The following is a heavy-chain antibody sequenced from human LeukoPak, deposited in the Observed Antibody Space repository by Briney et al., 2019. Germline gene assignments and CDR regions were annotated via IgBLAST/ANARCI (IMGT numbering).Heavy chain of an antibody. CDR2: MNPNSGNK. CDR1: GYTFTSYD. V-gene: IGHV1-8*01. Sequence: ASVKVSCKASGYTFTSYDINWVRQATGQGLEWMGWMNPNSGNKGYARKFQGRVTMTRTNSMSTAYMELSSLRSEDTAVYCSARARGLRFLEWLSHRGYYYYIDDWGKGATVTVSS. J-gene: IGHJ6*03. CDR3: ARARGLRFLEWLSHRGYYYYIDD. D-gene: IGHD3-3*01.